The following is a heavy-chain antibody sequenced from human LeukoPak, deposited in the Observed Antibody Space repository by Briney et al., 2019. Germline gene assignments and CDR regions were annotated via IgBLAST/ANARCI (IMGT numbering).Heavy chain of an antibody. CDR2: ISPTSWTI. J-gene: IGHJ3*01. D-gene: IGHD3-10*01. V-gene: IGHV3-21*01. CDR1: GFSFRTYS. CDR3: TRDAGQFVDHDVFDF. Sequence: GGSLRLSCAASGFSFRTYSMNWVRQAPGRGLEWGSSISPTSWTIYQADSVKGRFTVSRDNAKNSVFLQMDSLRAEDEAVYYCTRDAGQFVDHDVFDFWGQGTMVTVSS.